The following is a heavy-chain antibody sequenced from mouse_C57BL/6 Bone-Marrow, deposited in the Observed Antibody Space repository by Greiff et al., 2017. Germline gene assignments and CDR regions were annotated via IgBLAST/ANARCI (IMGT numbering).Heavy chain of an antibody. J-gene: IGHJ2*01. V-gene: IGHV1-37*01. D-gene: IGHD1-1*01. CDR1: GYSFTGYF. Sequence: VQLKESGPELVKPGASVKISCKASGYSFTGYFMNWVKQSPGKSLEWIGRINPYNGDTFYNQKFKGKATLTVDKSSSTAHMPLLSLPSEDFAVYYCATSVVEGHFDYWGQGTTLTVSS. CDR3: ATSVVEGHFDY. CDR2: INPYNGDT.